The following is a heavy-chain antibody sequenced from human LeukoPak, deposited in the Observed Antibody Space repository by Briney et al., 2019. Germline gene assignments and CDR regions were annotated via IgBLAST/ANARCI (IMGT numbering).Heavy chain of an antibody. CDR1: GFTFSSYS. V-gene: IGHV3-48*01. D-gene: IGHD2-2*01. CDR2: ISTSSNTI. CDR3: TRALGYCSSTSCYGDFDY. J-gene: IGHJ4*02. Sequence: GGSLRLSCAASGFTFSSYSMNWVRQAPGKGLEWVSYISTSSNTIYYADSVKGRFTISRDNAKNSLYLQMNSLRAEDTAVYYCTRALGYCSSTSCYGDFDYWGQGTLVTVSS.